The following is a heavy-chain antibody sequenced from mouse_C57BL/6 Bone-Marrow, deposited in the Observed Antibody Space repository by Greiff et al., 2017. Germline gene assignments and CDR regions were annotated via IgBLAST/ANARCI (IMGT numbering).Heavy chain of an antibody. CDR2: IDPENGDT. D-gene: IGHD1-2*01. CDR1: GFNIKDDY. J-gene: IGHJ2*01. V-gene: IGHV14-4*01. CDR3: TTIITTGY. Sequence: EVKLMESGAELVRPGASVKLSCTASGFNIKDDYMHWVKQRPEQGLEWIGWIDPENGDTEYASKFQGKATITADTSSNTAYLQLSSLTSEDTAVYYCTTIITTGYGGQGTTLTVSS.